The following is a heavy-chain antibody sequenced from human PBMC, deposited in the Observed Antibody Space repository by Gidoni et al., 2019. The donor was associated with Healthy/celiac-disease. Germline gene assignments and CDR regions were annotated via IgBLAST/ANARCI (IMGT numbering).Heavy chain of an antibody. CDR1: GFTFSSYS. D-gene: IGHD3-22*01. CDR3: ARDGGYYDSSGYYYGY. J-gene: IGHJ4*02. CDR2: ISSSSSTI. V-gene: IGHV3-48*02. Sequence: EVQLVESGGGLVQPGGSLRLSCAASGFTFSSYSMNWVRKAPGKGLEWVSYISSSSSTIYYADSVKGRFTISRDNAKNSLYLQMNSLRDEDTAVYYCARDGGYYDSSGYYYGYWGQGTLVTVSS.